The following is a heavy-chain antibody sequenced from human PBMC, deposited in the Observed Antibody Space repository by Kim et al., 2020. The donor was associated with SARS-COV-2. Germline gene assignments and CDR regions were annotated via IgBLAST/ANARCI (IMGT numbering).Heavy chain of an antibody. Sequence: SETLSLTCTVSGGSISSSSYYWGWIRQPPGKGLEWIGSMYYGGTTYYNPSLKSRVTMSVDTSKNQFSLKLSSVTAADTAMYYCARHLYSGTYSFDYWGQGTLVTVSS. CDR1: GGSISSSSYY. CDR2: MYYGGTT. J-gene: IGHJ4*02. D-gene: IGHD1-26*01. CDR3: ARHLYSGTYSFDY. V-gene: IGHV4-39*01.